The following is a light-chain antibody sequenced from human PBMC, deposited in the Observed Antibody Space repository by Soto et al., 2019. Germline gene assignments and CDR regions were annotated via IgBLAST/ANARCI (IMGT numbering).Light chain of an antibody. V-gene: IGKV1-12*01. CDR3: QHANDFPIT. J-gene: IGKJ5*01. CDR1: QNINRW. CDR2: KAS. Sequence: DIQMTQSPASVSASVGDTVTFTCRASQNINRWLVWYQQKPGKAPRLLIYKASTLQSGVPSRFSGSGSGTYFTLTISSLQPEDFATYYCQHANDFPITFGQGTRLDIK.